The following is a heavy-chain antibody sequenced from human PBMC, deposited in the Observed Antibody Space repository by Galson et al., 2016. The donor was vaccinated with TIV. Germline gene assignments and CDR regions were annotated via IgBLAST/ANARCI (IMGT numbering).Heavy chain of an antibody. CDR3: ATGGKWLDLNY. D-gene: IGHD6-19*01. CDR2: MKEDGREK. CDR1: GFTFSVYW. Sequence: SLRLSCAASGFTFSVYWMSWVRQAPGKGLEWVANMKEDGREKYYVDSVKGRFSISRVNAEKSVYLQMDSLRVEDTAVYYCATGGKWLDLNYWGQGTLVTVSS. V-gene: IGHV3-7*01. J-gene: IGHJ4*02.